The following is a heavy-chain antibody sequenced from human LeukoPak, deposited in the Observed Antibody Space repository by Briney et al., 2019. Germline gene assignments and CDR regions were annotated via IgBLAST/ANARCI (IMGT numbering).Heavy chain of an antibody. Sequence: SETLSLTCTVSGGSISSYYWSWIRQPPGKGLEWIGYIYYSGSTNYNPSLKSRVTISVDTSKNQFSLKLSSVTAAGTAVYYCARRGLGLDGESTYYDFWSGYLAHDPYYFDYWGQGTLVTVSS. V-gene: IGHV4-59*01. D-gene: IGHD3-3*01. CDR1: GGSISSYY. J-gene: IGHJ4*02. CDR2: IYYSGST. CDR3: ARRGLGLDGESTYYDFWSGYLAHDPYYFDY.